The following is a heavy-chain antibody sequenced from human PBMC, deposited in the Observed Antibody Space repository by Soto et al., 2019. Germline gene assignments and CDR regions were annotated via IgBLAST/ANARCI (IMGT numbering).Heavy chain of an antibody. V-gene: IGHV1-2*02. CDR3: ARDLKYDQLDPIRVPAY. CDR2: INPASDAS. Sequence: ASVNVSCKASGYNFIGYYIHWVRQAPGQGLEWMGWINPASDASNYTQKFQARVTMTRDKFLSTAYMELTGLNSDDTAVYYCARDLKYDQLDPIRVPAYWGRGKLVSVSA. CDR1: GYNFIGYY. D-gene: IGHD2-2*01. J-gene: IGHJ4*02.